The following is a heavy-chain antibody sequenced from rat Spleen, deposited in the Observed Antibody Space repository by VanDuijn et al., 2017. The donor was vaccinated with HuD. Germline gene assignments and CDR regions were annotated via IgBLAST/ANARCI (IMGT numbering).Heavy chain of an antibody. J-gene: IGHJ2*01. Sequence: EVQLVESGGGLVQPGRSMKLSCAASGFTFSDYGMAWVLQAPTKGLEWVASISYDGGSTYYRDSVKGRFTISRDNAKSTLYLQMESLRSEDTATYYCAKDSLYYYSRYIHEYFDNWGQGVMVTVSS. CDR3: AKDSLYYYSRYIHEYFDN. CDR1: GFTFSDYG. V-gene: IGHV5-20*01. D-gene: IGHD1-2*01. CDR2: ISYDGGST.